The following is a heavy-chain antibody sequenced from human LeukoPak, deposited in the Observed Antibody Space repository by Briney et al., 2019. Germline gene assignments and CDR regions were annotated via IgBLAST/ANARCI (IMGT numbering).Heavy chain of an antibody. J-gene: IGHJ1*01. CDR3: AGGVVFRWSSLDLDG. CDR2: INAGGFT. V-gene: IGHV4-34*01. CDR1: GASLSSYS. Sequence: PSETLSLTCAVYGASLSSYSWNWIRQSPGKGLEWIGEINAGGFTYYKPSLRSRVTISRDMSKHQISLTVTSVSDTDTSLYFCAGGVVFRWSSLDLDGRGQGTLVS. D-gene: IGHD1-26*01.